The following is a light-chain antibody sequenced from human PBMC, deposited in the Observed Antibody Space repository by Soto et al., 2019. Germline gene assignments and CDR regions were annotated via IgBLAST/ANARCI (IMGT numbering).Light chain of an antibody. Sequence: DIQMTQSPSSVSASVGDRVTITCRASQGFSSWLAWYQQKPGKAPKFLIYAASSLQSGVPSRFSGSGSGTDFSLYVSSLQPEDFATFYYQQGNSFLLTCGPGTKVDIK. V-gene: IGKV1-12*01. J-gene: IGKJ3*01. CDR2: AAS. CDR3: QQGNSFLLT. CDR1: QGFSSW.